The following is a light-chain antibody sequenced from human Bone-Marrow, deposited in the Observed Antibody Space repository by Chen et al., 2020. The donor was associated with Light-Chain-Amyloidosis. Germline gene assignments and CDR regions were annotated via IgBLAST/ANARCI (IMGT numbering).Light chain of an antibody. J-gene: IGLJ3*02. V-gene: IGLV3-21*02. CDR1: NIGSTS. Sequence: SYVLTQPSSVSVAPGQTATIACGGNNIGSTSVHWYQQTPGPAPLLVVSDDSDRPSGIPGRLAGSNSGNTATLTISRVEAGDEADYYCQVWDRSSDRPVFGGGTKLTVL. CDR2: DDS. CDR3: QVWDRSSDRPV.